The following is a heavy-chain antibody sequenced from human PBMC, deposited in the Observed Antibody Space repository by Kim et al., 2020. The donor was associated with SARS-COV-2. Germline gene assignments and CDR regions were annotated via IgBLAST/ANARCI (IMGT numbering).Heavy chain of an antibody. CDR2: IIPIFGTS. J-gene: IGHJ4*02. V-gene: IGHV1-69*06. CDR1: EGTFNSYA. Sequence: SVKVSCKASEGTFNSYAISWVRQAPGQGLEWMGGIIPIFGTSRYAQKFQGRVTIPADKFTSTAYMDLSSLTSEDAAVYYCATTAFGGSNSRYYFDFWGQGTLVTVSS. D-gene: IGHD3-3*01. CDR3: ATTAFGGSNSRYYFDF.